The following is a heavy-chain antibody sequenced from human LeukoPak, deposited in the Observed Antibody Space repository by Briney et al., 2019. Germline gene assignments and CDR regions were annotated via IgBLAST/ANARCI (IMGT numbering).Heavy chain of an antibody. CDR3: ARAGYSYGRFYYYMDV. D-gene: IGHD5-18*01. J-gene: IGHJ6*03. CDR2: IYTSGCT. V-gene: IGHV4-4*07. CDR1: GGSISSYY. Sequence: PSETLSLTCTVSGGSISSYYWSWLRHPAGKGLEWLGRIYTSGCTNYNPSLKSRVTMSVDTSKNQFSLKLSSVTVADTAVYYCARAGYSYGRFYYYMDVWGKGATVTISS.